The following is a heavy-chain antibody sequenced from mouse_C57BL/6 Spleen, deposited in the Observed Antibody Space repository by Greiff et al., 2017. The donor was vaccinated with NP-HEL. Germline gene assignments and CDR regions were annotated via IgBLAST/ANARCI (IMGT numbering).Heavy chain of an antibody. D-gene: IGHD1-2*01. J-gene: IGHJ2*01. CDR3: ARGGLSSYGLYFDY. CDR2: INPYNGGT. CDR1: GYTFTDYY. Sequence: EVQLQQSGPVLVKPGASVKMSCKASGYTFTDYYMNWVKQSHGKSLEWIGVINPYNGGTSYNQKFKGKATLTVDKSSSTAYMELNSLTSEDSAVYYCARGGLSSYGLYFDYWGQGTTLTVSS. V-gene: IGHV1-19*01.